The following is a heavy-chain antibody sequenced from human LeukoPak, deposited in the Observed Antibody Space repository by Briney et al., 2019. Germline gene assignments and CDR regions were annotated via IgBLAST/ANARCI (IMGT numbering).Heavy chain of an antibody. CDR1: GYIFRNFG. CDR2: ISAYNGNT. D-gene: IGHD7-27*01. J-gene: IGHJ5*02. Sequence: GASVKVSCKASGYIFRNFGVGWVRQAPGQGLEWMGWISAYNGNTNFAQEFQGRVTLTTDTSTSTAYMELRSLRSDDTAVYYCARSGDGNWFDPWGQGTLVTVSS. CDR3: ARSGDGNWFDP. V-gene: IGHV1-18*01.